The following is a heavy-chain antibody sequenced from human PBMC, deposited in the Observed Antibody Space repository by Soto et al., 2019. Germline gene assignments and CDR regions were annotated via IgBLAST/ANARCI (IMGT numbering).Heavy chain of an antibody. J-gene: IGHJ3*01. CDR1: GGSISSYY. V-gene: IGHV4-59*08. Sequence: QVHLQESGPGLVKPSETLSLTCIVSGGSISSYYWSWIRQPPGKGLEWIGYTYYSGGTNYNPSLKRRVTIPVDMSNNQFSLRLTSVTAADTAVYYCARPNKGGAFDRWGQGTMVTVSS. CDR2: TYYSGGT. CDR3: ARPNKGGAFDR.